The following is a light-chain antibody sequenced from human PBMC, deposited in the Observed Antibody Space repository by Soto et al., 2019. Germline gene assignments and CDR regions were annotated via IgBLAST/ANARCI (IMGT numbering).Light chain of an antibody. Sequence: QPVLTQSPSASASLGASVKLTCTLSSGHSDYAIAWHQQQPEKGPRYLMKLNSDGSHNKGDGIPDRFSGSSSGAERYLSISSLQSEDEADYYCQTWDTGSRVFGGGTKLTVL. CDR2: LNSDGSH. CDR1: SGHSDYA. J-gene: IGLJ3*02. CDR3: QTWDTGSRV. V-gene: IGLV4-69*01.